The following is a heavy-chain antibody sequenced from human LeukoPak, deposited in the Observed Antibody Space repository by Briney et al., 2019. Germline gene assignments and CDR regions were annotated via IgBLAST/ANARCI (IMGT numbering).Heavy chain of an antibody. CDR2: IFYSGDS. D-gene: IGHD1-26*01. Sequence: SETLSLTCTVSGGSMTDYYWSWIRQPPGKGLERIGYIFYSGDSNYNPSLKSRVSVLVDTSKNQVSLKLDSVTAADTAVYYCASQPYMLGAYYFDYWGQGTLVTVSS. CDR1: GGSMTDYY. V-gene: IGHV4-59*08. CDR3: ASQPYMLGAYYFDY. J-gene: IGHJ4*02.